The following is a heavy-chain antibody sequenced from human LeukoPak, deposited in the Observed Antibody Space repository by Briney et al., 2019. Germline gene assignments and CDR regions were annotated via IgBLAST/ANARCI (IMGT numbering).Heavy chain of an antibody. CDR2: INPSGGST. V-gene: IGHV1-46*01. D-gene: IGHD3-3*01. J-gene: IGHJ3*02. CDR3: ARGIALWSGYRNVAFDI. CDR1: GYTFTSYY. Sequence: ASVKVSCKASGYTFTSYYMHWVRQAPGQGLEWMGIINPSGGSTSYAQKFQGRVTMTRDTSTSTVYMELSSLRSDDTAVYYCARGIALWSGYRNVAFDIWGQGTMVTVSS.